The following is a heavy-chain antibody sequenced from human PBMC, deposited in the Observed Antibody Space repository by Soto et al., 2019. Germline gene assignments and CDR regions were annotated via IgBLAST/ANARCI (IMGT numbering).Heavy chain of an antibody. D-gene: IGHD3-9*01. CDR3: ARDYDTSRGDWAYYGIDV. CDR2: IYYGGTT. CDR1: GLTVSTNY. Sequence: EVQLVESGGGVVQPGGSLRISCAASGLTVSTNYMSWVRQAPEKGLEWVSIIYYGGTTYYADSVKGRFTISRDDSKNTLYLPMHSLRAEDTAVYYCARDYDTSRGDWAYYGIDVWGQGTTVTVSS. J-gene: IGHJ6*02. V-gene: IGHV3-66*01.